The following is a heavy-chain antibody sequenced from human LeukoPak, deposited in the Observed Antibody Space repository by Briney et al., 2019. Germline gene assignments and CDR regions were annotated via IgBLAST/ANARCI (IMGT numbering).Heavy chain of an antibody. D-gene: IGHD6-19*01. J-gene: IGHJ4*02. Sequence: GGSLRLSCAASGFTFSSYWVHWVRQDPGKGLVWVSRINSDGSSTSYADSVKGRFTISRDNAKNTLYLQMTSLRVEDTAVYYCATEYSSGRFDYWGQGTLVTVSS. CDR3: ATEYSSGRFDY. CDR1: GFTFSSYW. CDR2: INSDGSST. V-gene: IGHV3-74*01.